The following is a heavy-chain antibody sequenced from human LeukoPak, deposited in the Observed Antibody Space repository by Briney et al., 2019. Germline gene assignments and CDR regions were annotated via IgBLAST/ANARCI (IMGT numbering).Heavy chain of an antibody. CDR3: AKGALYYYDSSGSSLQH. CDR1: GFAFSIYA. CDR2: ISGGGDNT. J-gene: IGHJ1*01. Sequence: GGSLRLSCAASGFAFSIYAMSWVRQPPGKGLEWVSTISGGGDNTYYADSVKGRFSISRDNSRNTLYLEMNSLRAEDTAVYYCAKGALYYYDSSGSSLQHWGQGTLVTVSS. D-gene: IGHD3-22*01. V-gene: IGHV3-23*01.